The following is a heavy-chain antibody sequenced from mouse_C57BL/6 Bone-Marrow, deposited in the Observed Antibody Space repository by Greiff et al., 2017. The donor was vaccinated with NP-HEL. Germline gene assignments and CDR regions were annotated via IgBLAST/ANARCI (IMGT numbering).Heavy chain of an antibody. CDR2: INPYNGGT. CDR3: ASLRGGFFDY. J-gene: IGHJ2*01. Sequence: VQLQQSGPVLVKPGASVKMSCKASGYTFTDYYMNWVKQSHGKSLEWIGVINPYNGGTSYNQKFKGKATLTVDKSSSTAYMELNSLTSEDSAVYDCASLRGGFFDYWGQGTTLTVSS. V-gene: IGHV1-19*01. CDR1: GYTFTDYY. D-gene: IGHD1-1*02.